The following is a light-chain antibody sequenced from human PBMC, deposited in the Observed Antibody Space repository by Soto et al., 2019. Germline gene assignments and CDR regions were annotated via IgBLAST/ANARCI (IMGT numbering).Light chain of an antibody. V-gene: IGLV2-14*01. CDR2: EVS. CDR3: SSYTSTSTLV. J-gene: IGLJ2*01. Sequence: QSVLTQPASVSGSPGQSITISCTGTSSDVGAYNYVSWFQQHPGKAPKLMIYEVSNRPSGISSRFSGSKSGNTASLTISGLQAEDDADYYCSSYTSTSTLVFGGGPKLTVL. CDR1: SSDVGAYNY.